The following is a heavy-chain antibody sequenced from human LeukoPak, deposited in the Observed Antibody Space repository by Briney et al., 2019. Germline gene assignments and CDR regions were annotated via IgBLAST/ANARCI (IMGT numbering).Heavy chain of an antibody. V-gene: IGHV1-8*03. Sequence: ASVKVSCKASGYTFTSYDINWVRQATGQGLEWMGWMNPNSGNTGYAQKFQGRVTITADKSTSTAYMELSSLRSEDTAVYYCVGILAYYFDYWGQGTLVTVSS. CDR1: GYTFTSYD. CDR2: MNPNSGNT. CDR3: VGILAYYFDY. J-gene: IGHJ4*02. D-gene: IGHD2-15*01.